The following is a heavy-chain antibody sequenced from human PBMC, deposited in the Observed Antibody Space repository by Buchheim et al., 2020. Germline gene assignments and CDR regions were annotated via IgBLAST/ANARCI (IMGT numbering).Heavy chain of an antibody. CDR3: TSGSNTATKRPNDY. CDR1: GFTFTTHA. Sequence: QVQLVESGGGVVLPGRSLRLSCAASGFTFTTHAMHWVRQAPGKGLEWVAVISYDGSSEKYEESVKGRFTISRDNSKNTLFLQMNSLRAEDTAVYYCTSGSNTATKRPNDYWGQGTL. J-gene: IGHJ4*02. D-gene: IGHD2-2*01. V-gene: IGHV3-30*03. CDR2: ISYDGSSE.